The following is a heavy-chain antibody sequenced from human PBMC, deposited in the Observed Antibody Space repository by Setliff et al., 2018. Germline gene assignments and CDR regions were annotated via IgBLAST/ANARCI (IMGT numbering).Heavy chain of an antibody. CDR2: ISAYNGNT. D-gene: IGHD3-3*01. CDR1: GYTFTSYG. CDR3: ARDRGYNFWSGYSVKDYFDY. Sequence: ASVKVSCKASGYTFTSYGISWVRQAPGQGLEWMGWISAYNGNTNYAQKLQGRVTMTTDTSTSTAYMELRSLRSDDTAVYYCARDRGYNFWSGYSVKDYFDYWGQGTLVTVS. J-gene: IGHJ4*02. V-gene: IGHV1-18*01.